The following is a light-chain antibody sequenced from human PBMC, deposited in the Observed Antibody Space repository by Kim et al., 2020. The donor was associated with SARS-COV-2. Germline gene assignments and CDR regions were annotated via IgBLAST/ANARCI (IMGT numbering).Light chain of an antibody. J-gene: IGLJ1*01. CDR1: SSNIGSNT. CDR2: SNN. V-gene: IGLV1-44*01. CDR3: AAWDDSLNGQV. Sequence: QSVLTQPPSASGTPGQRVTISCSGSSSNIGSNTVNWYQQLPGTAPKLLIYSNNQRPSGVPDRFFGSKSGTSASLAISGLQSEDEADYYCAAWDDSLNGQVFGTGTKVTVL.